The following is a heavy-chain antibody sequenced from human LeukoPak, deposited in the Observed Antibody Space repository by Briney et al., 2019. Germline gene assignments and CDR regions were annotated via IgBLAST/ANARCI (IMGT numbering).Heavy chain of an antibody. Sequence: ASVKVSCKASGYTFTSYYMHWVRQAPGQGLEWMAIINPSGGSTRYAQKFQGRVTMTRDTSTSTVYMEPSSLRSEDTAVYYCARDPRPSYDSSDYYYPGDYWGQGTLVTVSS. D-gene: IGHD3-22*01. CDR2: INPSGGST. CDR1: GYTFTSYY. CDR3: ARDPRPSYDSSDYYYPGDY. V-gene: IGHV1-46*01. J-gene: IGHJ4*02.